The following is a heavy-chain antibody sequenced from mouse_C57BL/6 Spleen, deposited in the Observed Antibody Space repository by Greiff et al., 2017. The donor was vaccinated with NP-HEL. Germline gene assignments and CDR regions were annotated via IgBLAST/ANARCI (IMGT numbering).Heavy chain of an antibody. CDR3: VRDREVTTGPYYYAMDY. CDR2: IRSKSSNYAT. Sequence: EVHLVESGGGLVQPKGSLKLSCAASGFTFNTYAMHWVRQAPGKGLEWVARIRSKSSNYATYYADSVKDRFTISRDDSQSMLYLQMNNLKTEDTAMYYCVRDREVTTGPYYYAMDYWGQGTSVTVSS. V-gene: IGHV10-3*01. CDR1: GFTFNTYA. J-gene: IGHJ4*01. D-gene: IGHD2-2*01.